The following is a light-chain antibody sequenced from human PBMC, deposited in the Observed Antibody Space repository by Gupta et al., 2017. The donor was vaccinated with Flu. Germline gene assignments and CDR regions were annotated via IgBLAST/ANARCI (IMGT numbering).Light chain of an antibody. CDR1: QSVNNK. CDR2: GAS. V-gene: IGKV3-15*01. Sequence: EIVMTQSPATLSVSPGERATLSCRASQSVNNKLAWYQQKPGQVPRLLIYGASTRATGIPGKFSGSGSGTEFTLTISSLQSEDFAVYFCQQYFSWPLTFGGGTKVEIK. CDR3: QQYFSWPLT. J-gene: IGKJ4*01.